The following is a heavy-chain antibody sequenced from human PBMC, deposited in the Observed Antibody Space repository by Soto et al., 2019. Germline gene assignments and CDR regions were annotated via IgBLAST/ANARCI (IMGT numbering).Heavy chain of an antibody. CDR3: ARTYVTDVVVVPASKDYMDV. V-gene: IGHV4-31*03. D-gene: IGHD2-2*01. CDR1: GGSISSGGYY. CDR2: IYYSGST. Sequence: SETLSLTCTVSGGSISSGGYYWSWIRQHPGKGLEWIGYIYYSGSTYYNPSLKSRVTISVDTSKNLFSLKLSSVTAADTAVYYCARTYVTDVVVVPASKDYMDVWGQGTTVTVSS. J-gene: IGHJ6*03.